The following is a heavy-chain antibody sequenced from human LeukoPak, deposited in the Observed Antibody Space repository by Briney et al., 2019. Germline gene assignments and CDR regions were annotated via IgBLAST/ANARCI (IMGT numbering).Heavy chain of an antibody. CDR3: PSRRSAQKPYYYYMDI. J-gene: IGHJ6*03. CDR1: GESISSGYYF. CDR2: IYKNGDT. Sequence: PSETLSLTRTVSGESISSGYYFWSWIRQPAGKGLEWIGRIYKNGDTNYNPSLKSRVTISLDPSRNHFSLKLTSVTAADTPVYFCPSRRSAQKPYYYYMDIWGKGTTVTVSS. D-gene: IGHD6-25*01. V-gene: IGHV4-61*02.